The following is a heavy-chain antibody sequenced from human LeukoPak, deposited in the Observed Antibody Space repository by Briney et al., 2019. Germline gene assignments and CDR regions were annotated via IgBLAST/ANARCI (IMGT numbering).Heavy chain of an antibody. CDR2: IYTSGST. CDR3: ARDRWDFDISSGWYLAGYFDY. D-gene: IGHD6-19*01. V-gene: IGHV4-4*07. Sequence: SETLSLTCTVSGYSISSGYYWGWIRQPAGKGLEWIGRIYTSGSTNYNPSLKSRVTMSVDTSKNQFSLKLSSVTAADTAVYYCARDRWDFDISSGWYLAGYFDYWGQGTLVTVSS. J-gene: IGHJ4*02. CDR1: GYSISSGYY.